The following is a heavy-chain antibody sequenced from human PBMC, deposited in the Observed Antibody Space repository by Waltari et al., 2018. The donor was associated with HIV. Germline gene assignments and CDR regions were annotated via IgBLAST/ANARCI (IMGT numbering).Heavy chain of an antibody. CDR3: VRGGAAFVTGGMQVVQPGP. V-gene: IGHV3-48*03. Sequence: EVQLVESRGGLVRPGGSLRLSCLASGFTFSAYALTRVPQVPGKGLEWLSYMSDRGQTLYYTASTKGRFTVSRNNAKRSLYLDMSGLTAADTAVYYCVRGGAAFVTGGMQVVQPGPWGQGTLVTVS. CDR1: GFTFSAYA. D-gene: IGHD6-6*01. CDR2: MSDRGQTL. J-gene: IGHJ5*02.